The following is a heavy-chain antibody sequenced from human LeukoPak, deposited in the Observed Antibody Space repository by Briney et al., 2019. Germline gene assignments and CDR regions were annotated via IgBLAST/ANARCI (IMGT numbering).Heavy chain of an antibody. CDR3: ARDGRFLEWFVSYYMDV. CDR2: IKQDGSEK. Sequence: GGSLRLSCAASGFTFSSYWMSWVRQAPGKGLEWVAKIKQDGSEKYYVDSVKGRFTISTDNAKKSLYLQMNSLRDEDTAVYYCARDGRFLEWFVSYYMDVWGKGTTVTVSS. D-gene: IGHD3-3*01. J-gene: IGHJ6*03. CDR1: GFTFSSYW. V-gene: IGHV3-7*01.